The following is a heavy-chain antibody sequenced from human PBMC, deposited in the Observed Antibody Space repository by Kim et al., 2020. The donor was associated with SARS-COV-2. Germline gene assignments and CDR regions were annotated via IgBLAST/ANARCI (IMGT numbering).Heavy chain of an antibody. V-gene: IGHV3-48*02. J-gene: IGHJ6*02. CDR2: ISSSSSTI. CDR3: ARDRAPYGSGSYYWYYYYGMDV. CDR1: GFTFSSYS. Sequence: GGSLRLSCAASGFTFSSYSMNWVRQAPGKGLEWVSYISSSSSTIYYADSVKGRFTISRDNAKNSLYLQMNSLRDEDTAVYYCARDRAPYGSGSYYWYYYYGMDVWGQGTTVTVSS. D-gene: IGHD3-10*01.